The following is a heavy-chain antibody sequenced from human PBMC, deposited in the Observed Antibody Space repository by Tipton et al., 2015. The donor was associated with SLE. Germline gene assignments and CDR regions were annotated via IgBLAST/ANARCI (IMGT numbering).Heavy chain of an antibody. J-gene: IGHJ4*02. CDR3: ARGGVGGYDYFDH. CDR1: GGSVTSGGYY. D-gene: IGHD5-12*01. CDR2: IGYRGST. Sequence: TLSLTCTVSGGSVTSGGYYWTWIRQHPGKGLEWIGHIGYRGSTDYNPSLRSRVSISVDTSKNHFSLKVTSLTAADTAVYFCARGGVGGYDYFDHWGQGTLVTVSS. V-gene: IGHV4-31*03.